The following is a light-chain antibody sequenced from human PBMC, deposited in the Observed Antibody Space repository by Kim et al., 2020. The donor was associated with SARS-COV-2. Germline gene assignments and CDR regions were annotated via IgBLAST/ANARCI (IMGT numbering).Light chain of an antibody. Sequence: LSPGDRASLSCRASHSVSSSYLAWYQQKPGQAPRLLIYGASSRATGIPDRFSGSGSRTDFTLTISRLEPEDVAVYYCQQYGSSPLTFGGGTKVDIK. CDR3: QQYGSSPLT. V-gene: IGKV3-20*01. CDR1: HSVSSSY. J-gene: IGKJ4*01. CDR2: GAS.